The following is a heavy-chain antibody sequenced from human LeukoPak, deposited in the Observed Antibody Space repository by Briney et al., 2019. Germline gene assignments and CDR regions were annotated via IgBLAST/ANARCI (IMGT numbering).Heavy chain of an antibody. V-gene: IGHV4-30-4*01. CDR2: IYYSGST. CDR3: ARGEYISDFDY. Sequence: SQTLSLTRTVSGGSISSGDCYWSWIRQPPGKGLEWIGYIYYSGSTYYNPSLKSRVTISVDTSKNQFSLKLSSVTAADTAVYYCARGEYISDFDYWGQGTLVTVSS. D-gene: IGHD6-19*01. J-gene: IGHJ4*02. CDR1: GGSISSGDCY.